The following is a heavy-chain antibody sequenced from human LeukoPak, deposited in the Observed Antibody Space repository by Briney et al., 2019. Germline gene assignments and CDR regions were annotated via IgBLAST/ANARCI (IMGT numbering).Heavy chain of an antibody. J-gene: IGHJ4*02. V-gene: IGHV4-59*08. D-gene: IGHD2-2*01. CDR3: ARLLVVEGFDF. CDR1: GGSISSYY. Sequence: PSETLSLTCTVSGGSISSYYWSWIRQPPGKGLEWIGYIYYSGSTYYNPSLKSRVTISIDTSKNQFSLKVSSVTATDTAVYYCARLLVVEGFDFWGQGTLVTVSS. CDR2: IYYSGST.